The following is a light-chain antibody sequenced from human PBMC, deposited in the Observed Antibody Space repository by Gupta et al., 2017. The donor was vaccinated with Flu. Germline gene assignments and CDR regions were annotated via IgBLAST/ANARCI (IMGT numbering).Light chain of an antibody. CDR2: AAS. V-gene: IGKV1-39*01. CDR1: QSISNY. CDR3: QQSYNTPNS. Sequence: DIKMTQSPSSLSASVGDRVTITCRASQSISNYLNWYQQKPGRAPKLLIYAASSLQSGVPSRFSGSGSGTDFTLTISSLQPEDFASYYCQQSYNTPNSFGQGTKLEIK. J-gene: IGKJ2*03.